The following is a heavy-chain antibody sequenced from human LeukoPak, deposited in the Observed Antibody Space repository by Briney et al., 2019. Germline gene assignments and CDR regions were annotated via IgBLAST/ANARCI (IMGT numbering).Heavy chain of an antibody. J-gene: IGHJ4*02. CDR1: GATVSSYA. V-gene: IGHV1-69*11. D-gene: IGHD3-10*01. CDR2: IIPILGTA. Sequence: SVKVSCKASGATVSSYAISWVRQAPGQGLEWMGRIIPILGTANYAQKFQGRVTITTDESTSTAYMELSSLRSEDTAVYYCASEIWFGEFLYDYWGQGTLVTVSS. CDR3: ASEIWFGEFLYDY.